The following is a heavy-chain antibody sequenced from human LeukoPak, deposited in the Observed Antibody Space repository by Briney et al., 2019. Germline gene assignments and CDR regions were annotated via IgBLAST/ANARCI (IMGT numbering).Heavy chain of an antibody. J-gene: IGHJ6*03. Sequence: PSETLSLTCTVSGYSISSGYYWGWIRQPPGKGLEWIGSIYHSGSTFYNPSLKSRVTISVDTSKNQFSLKLSSVTAADTAVYYCARVDGSVAVNYYYMDVWGKGTTVTVSS. V-gene: IGHV4-38-2*02. CDR3: ARVDGSVAVNYYYMDV. CDR1: GYSISSGYY. CDR2: IYHSGST. D-gene: IGHD6-19*01.